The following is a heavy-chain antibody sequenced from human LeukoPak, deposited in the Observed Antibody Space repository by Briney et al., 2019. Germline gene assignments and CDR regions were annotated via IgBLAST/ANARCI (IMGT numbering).Heavy chain of an antibody. D-gene: IGHD3-10*01. J-gene: IGHJ3*02. CDR1: GGSIRSGGYY. CDR2: IYYSGST. CDR3: ARDRYYGSGSYYWYAFDI. V-gene: IGHV4-31*03. Sequence: SETLSLTCTVSGGSIRSGGYYWSWIRQHPGKGLEWIVYIYYSGSTYYNPSLKSRVTISVDTSKNQFSLELSSVTAADTAVYYCARDRYYGSGSYYWYAFDIWGQGTMVTVSS.